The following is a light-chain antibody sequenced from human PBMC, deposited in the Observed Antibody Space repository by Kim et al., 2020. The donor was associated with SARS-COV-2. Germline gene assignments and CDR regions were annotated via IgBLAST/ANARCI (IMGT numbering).Light chain of an antibody. Sequence: VSLGERVALSGRASQSVTTNIAWYQQKPGQTPSLVIYDASTRATDIPGRFSGSGSGAEFTLTISSLQSEDFALYYCQQYHKWPLTFGGGTKVDIK. V-gene: IGKV3-15*01. CDR1: QSVTTN. CDR2: DAS. CDR3: QQYHKWPLT. J-gene: IGKJ4*01.